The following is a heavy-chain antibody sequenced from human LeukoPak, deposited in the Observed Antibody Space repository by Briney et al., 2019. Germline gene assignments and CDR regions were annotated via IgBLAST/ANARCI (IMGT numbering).Heavy chain of an antibody. CDR3: AKSAWFGDAPGGDY. CDR2: ISSSGGIT. V-gene: IGHV3-23*01. CDR1: GFTFRNYA. D-gene: IGHD3-10*01. J-gene: IGHJ4*02. Sequence: GGSLRLSCAASGFTFRNYAMSWVRQAPGKGLEWVSAISSSGGITYYAYSVKGRFTISRDNTKNKLYLKMIALGTEDTDVYYCAKSAWFGDAPGGDYWGQGTLVTVSS.